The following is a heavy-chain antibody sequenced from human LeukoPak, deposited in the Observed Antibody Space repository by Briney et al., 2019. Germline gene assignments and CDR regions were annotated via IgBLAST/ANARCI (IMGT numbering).Heavy chain of an antibody. V-gene: IGHV4-39*01. D-gene: IGHD1-26*01. Sequence: SETLSLACSVSAGSIFSTTFYWGWIRQPPGKGLEWTGSMYYDGSTYYNPSLKSRVSISVDTSNNQFSLKLTSVTAADTAVYFCARRSDSGSDDGEDYFDFWGQGTLVTVSS. J-gene: IGHJ4*02. CDR2: MYYDGST. CDR3: ARRSDSGSDDGEDYFDF. CDR1: AGSIFSTTFY.